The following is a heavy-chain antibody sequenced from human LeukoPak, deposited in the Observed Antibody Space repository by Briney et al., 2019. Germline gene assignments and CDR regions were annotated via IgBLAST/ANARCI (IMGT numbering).Heavy chain of an antibody. CDR3: AREFGSPDYGDNAAYFDY. CDR2: INPNSGGT. Sequence: GASVKVSCKASGYTLTAYYIHWVRQAPGQGLEWMGWINPNSGGTNYAQKFQGRVTMTRDTSISTAYMELSRLRSDDTAVYYCAREFGSPDYGDNAAYFDYWGQGTLVTVSS. D-gene: IGHD4-17*01. V-gene: IGHV1-2*02. CDR1: GYTLTAYY. J-gene: IGHJ4*02.